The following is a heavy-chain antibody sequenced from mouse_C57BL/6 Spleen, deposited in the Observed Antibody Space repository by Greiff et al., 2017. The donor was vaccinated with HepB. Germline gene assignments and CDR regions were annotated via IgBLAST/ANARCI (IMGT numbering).Heavy chain of an antibody. CDR3: AREGLRRRYFDY. CDR2: IDPSDSYT. CDR1: GYTFTSYW. D-gene: IGHD2-2*01. Sequence: VQLQQPGAELVMPGASVKLSCKASGYTFTSYWMHWVKQRPGQGLEWIGEIDPSDSYTNYNQKFKGKSTLTVDKSSSTAYMQLSSLTSEDSAVYYCAREGLRRRYFDYWGQGTTLTVSS. V-gene: IGHV1-69*01. J-gene: IGHJ2*01.